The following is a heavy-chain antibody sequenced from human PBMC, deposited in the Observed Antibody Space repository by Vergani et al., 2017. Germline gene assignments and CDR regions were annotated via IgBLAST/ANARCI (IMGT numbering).Heavy chain of an antibody. D-gene: IGHD6-13*01. CDR2: ISWNSGSI. Sequence: EVQLVESGGGLVQPGRSLRLSCAASGFTFDDYAMHWVRQAPGKGLEWVSGISWNSGSIGYADSVKGRFTSSRDNAKNSLYLQMNRLRAEDTALYYCAKGTPYNSSWYVVENWGQGTLVTVSS. CDR1: GFTFDDYA. J-gene: IGHJ4*02. V-gene: IGHV3-9*01. CDR3: AKGTPYNSSWYVVEN.